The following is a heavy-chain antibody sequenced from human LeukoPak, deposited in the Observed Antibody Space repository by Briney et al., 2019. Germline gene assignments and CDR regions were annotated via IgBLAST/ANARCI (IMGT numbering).Heavy chain of an antibody. CDR1: GFTFSSNW. Sequence: GGSLRLSCGASGFTFSSNWMTWVRQAPGKGLEWVANIKQDGSEKNYVDSVKGRFTISRDNAKNSLYLQMNSLRAEDTAVYYCARQRFGDVWGKGATVTVSS. CDR2: IKQDGSEK. V-gene: IGHV3-7*02. CDR3: ARQRFGDV. D-gene: IGHD3-3*01. J-gene: IGHJ6*04.